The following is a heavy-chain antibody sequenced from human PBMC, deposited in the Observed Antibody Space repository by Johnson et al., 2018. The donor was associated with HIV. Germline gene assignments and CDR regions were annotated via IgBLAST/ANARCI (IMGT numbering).Heavy chain of an antibody. CDR1: GFTFSSYA. Sequence: VQLVESGGGVVQPWGSLRLSCVASGFTFSSYAIHWVRQAPGKGLEYVSAISRDGGTTYYAASVKGRFTISRDNSKNTLYLQMNSLRAEDTAVYYCASWNIAARPVGAFDIWGQGTMVTVSS. CDR2: ISRDGGTT. CDR3: ASWNIAARPVGAFDI. V-gene: IGHV3-64*07. D-gene: IGHD6-6*01. J-gene: IGHJ3*02.